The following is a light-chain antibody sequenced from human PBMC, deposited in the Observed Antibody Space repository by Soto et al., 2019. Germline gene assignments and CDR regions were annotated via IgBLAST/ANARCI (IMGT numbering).Light chain of an antibody. CDR3: QQYNNWPPLT. J-gene: IGKJ4*01. Sequence: MTQSPSTLSGSVGDRVTITCRASLSVSSNLAWYQQKPGQAPRLLIYGASTRATGIPARFSGSGSGTEFTLTISSLQSEDFAVYYCQQYNNWPPLTFGGGTKVEIK. CDR2: GAS. CDR1: LSVSSN. V-gene: IGKV3-15*01.